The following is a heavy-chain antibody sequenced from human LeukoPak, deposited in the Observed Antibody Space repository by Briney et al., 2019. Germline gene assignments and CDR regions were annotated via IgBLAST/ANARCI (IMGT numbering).Heavy chain of an antibody. CDR1: GFTFSSYD. CDR2: IRPSGDNT. V-gene: IGHV3-23*01. CDR3: AKETLYYDSSGYLDY. Sequence: GGSLRLSCAASGFTFSSYDMTWVRQAPGRGLEWVSSIRPSGDNTYYGDSVKGRFTISRDNSKNTLYLQMNSLRAEDTAVYYCAKETLYYDSSGYLDYWGQGTLVTVSS. J-gene: IGHJ4*02. D-gene: IGHD3-22*01.